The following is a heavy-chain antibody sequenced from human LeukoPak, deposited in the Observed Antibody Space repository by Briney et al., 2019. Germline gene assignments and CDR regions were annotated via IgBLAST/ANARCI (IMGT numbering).Heavy chain of an antibody. CDR3: ARVRSSGWSYFDY. D-gene: IGHD6-19*01. Sequence: TGGSLRLSCAASGFTFSSYWMHWVRQAPGKGLVWVSRINSDGSSTSYADSVKGRFTISRGNAKNTLYLQMNSLRPEDTAVYYCARVRSSGWSYFDYWGQGTLVTVSS. J-gene: IGHJ4*02. CDR1: GFTFSSYW. CDR2: INSDGSST. V-gene: IGHV3-74*01.